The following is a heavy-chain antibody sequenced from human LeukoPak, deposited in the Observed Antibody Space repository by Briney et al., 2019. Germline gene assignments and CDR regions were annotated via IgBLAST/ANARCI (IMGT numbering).Heavy chain of an antibody. J-gene: IGHJ4*02. CDR3: ARGLVAAAGGTDY. CDR1: GFTVSSNY. Sequence: PGGSLRLSCAASGFTVSSNYMSWVRQAPGKGLERVSVIYSGGSTYYADSVKGRFTISRDNSKNTLYLQMNSLRAEDTAVYYCARGLVAAAGGTDYWGQGTLVTVSS. D-gene: IGHD6-25*01. V-gene: IGHV3-53*01. CDR2: IYSGGST.